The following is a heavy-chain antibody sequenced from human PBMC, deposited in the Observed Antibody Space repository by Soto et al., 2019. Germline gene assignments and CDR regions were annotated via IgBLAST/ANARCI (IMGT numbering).Heavy chain of an antibody. Sequence: ASLKVSCKASGYTFTSCYMHWVRQAPGQGLEWMGIINPSGGSTSYAQKFQGRVTMTRDTSTSTVYMELRSLRSDDTAVYYCARDAPTIAAQDDYWGQGTLVTVSS. J-gene: IGHJ4*02. V-gene: IGHV1-46*01. CDR1: GYTFTSCY. D-gene: IGHD6-13*01. CDR3: ARDAPTIAAQDDY. CDR2: INPSGGST.